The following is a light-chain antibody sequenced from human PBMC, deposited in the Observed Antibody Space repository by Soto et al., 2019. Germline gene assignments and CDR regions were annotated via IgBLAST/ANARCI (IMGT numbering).Light chain of an antibody. J-gene: IGLJ2*01. CDR3: SSYTSSSTLE. CDR2: DVS. V-gene: IGLV2-14*01. Sequence: QSALTQPASVSGSPGQSITISCTGTSSDVGGYNYVSWYQQHPGKAPKLMIYDVSNRPSGVSNRLSGAKSGNTASRTISGLQAEDEADDYCSSYTSSSTLEIGGGTKLTVL. CDR1: SSDVGGYNY.